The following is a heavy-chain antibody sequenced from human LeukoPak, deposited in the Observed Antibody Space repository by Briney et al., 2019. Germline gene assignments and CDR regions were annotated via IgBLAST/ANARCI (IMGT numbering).Heavy chain of an antibody. V-gene: IGHV4-30-2*01. D-gene: IGHD5-12*01. CDR2: IYHSGST. CDR3: ARGSPFEGGGYDSVWYFDL. Sequence: SETLSLTCAVSGGSISSGGYSWSWIRQPPGKGLEWIGYIYHSGSTYYNPSLKSRVTISVDRSKNQFSLKLSSVTAADTAVYYCARGSPFEGGGYDSVWYFDLWGRGTLVTVSS. J-gene: IGHJ2*01. CDR1: GGSISSGGYS.